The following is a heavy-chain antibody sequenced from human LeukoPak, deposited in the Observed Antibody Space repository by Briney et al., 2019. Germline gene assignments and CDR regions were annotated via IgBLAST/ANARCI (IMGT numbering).Heavy chain of an antibody. Sequence: GGSLRLSCAASGFTFSNFVMSWVRQAPGKGLEWVSYIDGGGGSTNYADSVKGRFTISRDNSKNTLYLQMNSLRAEDTAVYYCASVGLSSSWLFDYWGQGTLVTVSS. D-gene: IGHD6-13*01. CDR2: IDGGGGST. CDR3: ASVGLSSSWLFDY. V-gene: IGHV3-23*01. CDR1: GFTFSNFV. J-gene: IGHJ4*02.